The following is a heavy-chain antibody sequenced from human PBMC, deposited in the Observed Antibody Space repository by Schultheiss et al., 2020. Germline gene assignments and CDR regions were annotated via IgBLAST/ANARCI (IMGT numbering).Heavy chain of an antibody. Sequence: SVKVSCKASGGTFSSYAISWVRQAPGQGLEWMGRIIPILGIANYAQKFQGRVTITADKSTSTAYMELSSLRSEDTAVYYCTTVGTYYDFLIGYFDYWGQGTLVTVSS. D-gene: IGHD3-3*01. V-gene: IGHV1-69*04. CDR2: IIPILGIA. CDR1: GGTFSSYA. CDR3: TTVGTYYDFLIGYFDY. J-gene: IGHJ4*02.